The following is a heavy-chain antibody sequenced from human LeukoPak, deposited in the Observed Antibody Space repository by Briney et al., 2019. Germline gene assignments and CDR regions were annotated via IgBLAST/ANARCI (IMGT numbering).Heavy chain of an antibody. V-gene: IGHV1-2*02. CDR2: INPNSGGT. Sequence: ASVKVSCKASGYTFTGYYMHWVRQAPGQGLEWMGWINPNSGGTNYAQKFQGRVTMTRDTSISTAYMELSRLRSDDTAVYYCARAGKKTIAAAGIWWFDPWGQGTLVTVSS. D-gene: IGHD6-13*01. CDR1: GYTFTGYY. J-gene: IGHJ5*02. CDR3: ARAGKKTIAAAGIWWFDP.